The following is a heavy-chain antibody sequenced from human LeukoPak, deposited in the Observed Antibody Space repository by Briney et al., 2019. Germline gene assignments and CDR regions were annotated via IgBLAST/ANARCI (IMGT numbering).Heavy chain of an antibody. V-gene: IGHV4-39*07. D-gene: IGHD2-15*01. CDR3: AREVKVVVAATFDY. CDR2: YYYSGST. Sequence: SETLSLTCTVSGCTLSSSSYYWVWIRQPPGKGLEGIGSYYYSGSTYYNPSLKSRVTISVDTSKNQFSLKLSSVTAADTAVYYCAREVKVVVAATFDYWGQGTLVTVSS. J-gene: IGHJ4*02. CDR1: GCTLSSSSYY.